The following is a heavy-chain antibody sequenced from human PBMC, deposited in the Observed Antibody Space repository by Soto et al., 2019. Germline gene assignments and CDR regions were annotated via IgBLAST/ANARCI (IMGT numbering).Heavy chain of an antibody. CDR3: AKDTFITGTTGY. CDR1: GFSLSDHC. D-gene: IGHD1-7*01. Sequence: GGSLRLSCAASGFSLSDHCLHWVRQAPGKGLEWLSAISGSGGSTYYSDSVKGRFTISRDNSKNTLYLQMTSLRAEDTAVYYCAKDTFITGTTGYWGQGTLVTVSS. J-gene: IGHJ4*02. CDR2: ISGSGGST. V-gene: IGHV3-23*01.